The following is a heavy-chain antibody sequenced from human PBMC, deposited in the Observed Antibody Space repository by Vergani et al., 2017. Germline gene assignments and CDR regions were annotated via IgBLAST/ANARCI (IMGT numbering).Heavy chain of an antibody. Sequence: QVQLQESGPGLVKPSETLSLTCTVSGGSISSYYWSWIRQPPGKGLEWIGYIYYSGSTNYNPSLQSRVTISVDTSKNQFSLKLTSVTAADTAVYYCARVRVNFLDYWGQGTLVTVSS. D-gene: IGHD3-22*01. V-gene: IGHV4-59*01. CDR2: IYYSGST. CDR1: GGSISSYY. CDR3: ARVRVNFLDY. J-gene: IGHJ4*02.